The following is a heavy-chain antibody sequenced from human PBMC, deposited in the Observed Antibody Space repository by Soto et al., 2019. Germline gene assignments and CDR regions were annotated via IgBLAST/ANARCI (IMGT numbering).Heavy chain of an antibody. V-gene: IGHV4-30-4*01. D-gene: IGHD3-3*01. CDR1: CGSISSGDYY. Sequence: SETLSLTCTFSCGSISSGDYYRSWIRQPPGKGLEWIGYIYYSGSTYYNPSLKSRVTISVDTSKNQFSLKLSSVTAADTAVYYCARDRDYDFWSGYQDNWFDPWGQGTLVTVSS. CDR2: IYYSGST. CDR3: ARDRDYDFWSGYQDNWFDP. J-gene: IGHJ5*02.